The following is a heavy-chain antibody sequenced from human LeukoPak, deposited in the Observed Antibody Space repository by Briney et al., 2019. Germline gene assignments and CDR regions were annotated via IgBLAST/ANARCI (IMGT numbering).Heavy chain of an antibody. V-gene: IGHV4-39*07. CDR3: ARVLLSYGSGSYYNVLAAGTLRYFDL. CDR1: GGSISSSSYY. D-gene: IGHD3-10*01. J-gene: IGHJ2*01. Sequence: SETLSLTCTVSGGSISSSSYYWGWIRQPPGKGLEWIGSIYYSGSTNYNPSLKSRVTISVDKSKNQFSLKLSSVTAADTAVYYCARVLLSYGSGSYYNVLAAGTLRYFDLWGRGTLVTVSS. CDR2: IYYSGST.